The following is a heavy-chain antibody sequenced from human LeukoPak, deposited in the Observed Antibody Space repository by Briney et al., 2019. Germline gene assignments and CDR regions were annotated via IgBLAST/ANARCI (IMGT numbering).Heavy chain of an antibody. V-gene: IGHV5-51*01. Sequence: GESLKISCKGSGYSFTNYWLGWVRQMPGKGLEWMWIIYPGDSDTRYSPPFQGQVTISADPSISTASLQWSSLKASDTAMYSCARQGATYYDFWRGYEREPPDSWGHGTLVTASS. CDR2: IYPGDSDT. CDR3: ARQGATYYDFWRGYEREPPDS. CDR1: GYSFTNYW. D-gene: IGHD3-3*01. J-gene: IGHJ5*01.